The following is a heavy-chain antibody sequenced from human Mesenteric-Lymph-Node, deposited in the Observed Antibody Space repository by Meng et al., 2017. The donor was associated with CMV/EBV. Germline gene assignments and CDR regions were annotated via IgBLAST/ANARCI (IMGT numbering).Heavy chain of an antibody. D-gene: IGHD2-2*01. Sequence: GGSLRLSCAASGFSFATYNIHWVRQAPGKGLEWVTIIKNDGGDNEKYYADSVKGRFTISGDNSKNTVYLQMDSLKPEDTAVYYCARGANIIVVPTAMRDAFDVWGQGTMVTVSS. CDR2: IKNDGGDNEK. CDR1: GFSFATYN. V-gene: IGHV3-30*02. CDR3: ARGANIIVVPTAMRDAFDV. J-gene: IGHJ3*01.